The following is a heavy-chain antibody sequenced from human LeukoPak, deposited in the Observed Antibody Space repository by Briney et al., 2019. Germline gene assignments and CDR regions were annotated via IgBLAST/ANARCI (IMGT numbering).Heavy chain of an antibody. Sequence: SETLSLTCAVYGGSFSGYYWSWIRQPPGKGLEWIGEINHSGSTNYNPSLKSRVTISVGTSKNQFSLKLSSVTAADTAVYYCARGVYVWGSYRGYYFDYWGQGTLVTVSS. V-gene: IGHV4-34*01. D-gene: IGHD3-16*02. J-gene: IGHJ4*02. CDR1: GGSFSGYY. CDR2: INHSGST. CDR3: ARGVYVWGSYRGYYFDY.